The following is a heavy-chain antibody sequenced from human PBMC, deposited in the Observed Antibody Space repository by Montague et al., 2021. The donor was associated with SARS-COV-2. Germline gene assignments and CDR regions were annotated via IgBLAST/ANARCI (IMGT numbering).Heavy chain of an antibody. D-gene: IGHD5-18*01. CDR2: DDYSGNN. J-gene: IGHJ4*02. CDR3: ARREYSYGWGD. V-gene: IGHV4-39*01. Sequence: SETLSLTCTVTGGPISGSSDYWGWNPQSPGKGLEWIASDDYSGNNYYSPSLKSRLTISVDTSKNQFSLKLNSVTAADTALYYCARREYSYGWGDWGQGTLVTVSS. CDR1: GGPISGSSDY.